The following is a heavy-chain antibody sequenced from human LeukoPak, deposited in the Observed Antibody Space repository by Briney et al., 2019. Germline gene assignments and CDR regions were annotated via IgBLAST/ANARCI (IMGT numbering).Heavy chain of an antibody. CDR1: GFSFSSYG. J-gene: IGHJ4*02. CDR2: ISYDGSNK. CDR3: ARVPIAAAGTMSY. D-gene: IGHD6-13*01. Sequence: GGSLRLSCAASGFSFSSYGMHWLRQAPGKGLEWVAVISYDGSNKYYADSVKGRFTISRDNSKNTLYLQMNSLRAEDTAVYYCARVPIAAAGTMSYWGQGTLVTVSS. V-gene: IGHV3-30*19.